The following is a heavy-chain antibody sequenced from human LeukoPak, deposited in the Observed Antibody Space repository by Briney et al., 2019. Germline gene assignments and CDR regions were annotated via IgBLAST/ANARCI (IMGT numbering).Heavy chain of an antibody. CDR3: ARDFELGYCSSTSCLSLDY. D-gene: IGHD2-2*01. V-gene: IGHV4-39*07. CDR2: IYYSGST. CDR1: GGSISSSSYY. Sequence: KPSETLSLTCTVSGGSISSSSYYWGWIRQPPGKGLEWIGSIYYSGSTYYNLSLKSRVTISVDTSKNQFSLKLSSVTAADTAVYYCARDFELGYCSSTSCLSLDYWGQGTLVTVSS. J-gene: IGHJ4*02.